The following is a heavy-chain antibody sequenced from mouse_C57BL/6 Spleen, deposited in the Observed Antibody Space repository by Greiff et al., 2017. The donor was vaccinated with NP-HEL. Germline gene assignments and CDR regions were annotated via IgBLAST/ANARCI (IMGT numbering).Heavy chain of an antibody. J-gene: IGHJ2*01. CDR3: TRDDGSRGFNY. D-gene: IGHD1-1*01. CDR1: GFTFSSYS. V-gene: IGHV5-9-1*02. CDR2: ISSGGDYI. Sequence: EVKLVESGEGLVKPGGSLKLSCAASGFTFSSYSMSWVRQTPEKRLEWVAYISSGGDYIYYAATVQGRFTISRDNARNTLYLQLSRLKSEDTAMYYCTRDDGSRGFNYWGQGTTLTVSS.